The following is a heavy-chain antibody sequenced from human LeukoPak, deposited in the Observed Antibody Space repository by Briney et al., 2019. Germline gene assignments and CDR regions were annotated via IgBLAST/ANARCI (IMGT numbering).Heavy chain of an antibody. J-gene: IGHJ4*02. V-gene: IGHV3-74*01. CDR2: INSDGSST. CDR1: GFSFSSYW. CDR3: VRGKTYSFDY. Sequence: GGSLRLSCAASGFSFSSYWMHWVRQAPGKGLVWVSRINSDGSSTIYADSVKVRFTISRDNAKNTLYLQMNSLRAEDTAVYYCVRGKTYSFDYWGQGTLITVSS.